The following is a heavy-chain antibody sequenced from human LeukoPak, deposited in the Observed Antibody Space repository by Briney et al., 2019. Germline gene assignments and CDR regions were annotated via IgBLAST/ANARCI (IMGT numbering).Heavy chain of an antibody. CDR1: GFTFSSYG. D-gene: IGHD6-19*01. CDR3: AKDSEPAWLVPPSIDY. Sequence: RAGGSLRLSCAASGFTFSSYGMHWVRQAPGKGLEWVAFIRYDGSNKYYADSVKGRFTISRDNSKNTLYLQMNSLRAEDTAVYYCAKDSEPAWLVPPSIDYWGQGTLVTVSS. J-gene: IGHJ4*02. CDR2: IRYDGSNK. V-gene: IGHV3-30*02.